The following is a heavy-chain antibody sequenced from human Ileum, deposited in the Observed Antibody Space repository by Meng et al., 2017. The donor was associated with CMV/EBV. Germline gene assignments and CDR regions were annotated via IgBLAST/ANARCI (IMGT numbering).Heavy chain of an antibody. Sequence: FSAYARSWVRHAPGKGLEWVSGISGSGGNTYYADSVKGRLTISRDNSKNTLHLQMTSLRAGDTALYYCAKVIKGDIIVVPASWNFDYWGQGTLVTVSS. CDR1: FSAYA. D-gene: IGHD2-2*01. CDR3: AKVIKGDIIVVPASWNFDY. J-gene: IGHJ4*02. CDR2: ISGSGGNT. V-gene: IGHV3-23*01.